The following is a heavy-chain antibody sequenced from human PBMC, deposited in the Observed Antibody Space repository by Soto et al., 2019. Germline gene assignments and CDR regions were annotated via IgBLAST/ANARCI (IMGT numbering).Heavy chain of an antibody. V-gene: IGHV4-30-2*01. CDR1: NGSVSSGTYS. Sequence: SETLSLTCTVSNGSVSSGTYSWSWVRQPPGKGLEWIGYIYYSGTTYYTPSLKSRLTMSMDRANDTFSLNLTSVTAADTAVYFCARGHYYYGMDVWGQGITVTVSS. CDR2: IYYSGTT. CDR3: ARGHYYYGMDV. J-gene: IGHJ6*02.